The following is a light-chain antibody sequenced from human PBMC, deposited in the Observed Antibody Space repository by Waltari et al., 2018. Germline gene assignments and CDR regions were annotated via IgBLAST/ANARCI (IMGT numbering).Light chain of an antibody. CDR3: QHYVNLPAT. CDR2: HAS. CDR1: QGVSHY. Sequence: EVVLTQSPGTPSLPPGEGATLSCRASQGVSHYLAWYQQKPGQAPRLLIYHASSRATGIPDRFSGSGSGTDFSLTISRLEPEDFAVYYCQHYVNLPATFGQGTKVEIK. J-gene: IGKJ1*01. V-gene: IGKV3-20*01.